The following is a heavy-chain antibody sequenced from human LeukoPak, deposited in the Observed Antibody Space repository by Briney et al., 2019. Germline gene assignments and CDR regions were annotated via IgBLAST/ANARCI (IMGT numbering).Heavy chain of an antibody. CDR1: GYTLTALS. CDR3: ATGGRFGELESTFDY. CDR2: FDPEDGET. V-gene: IGHV1-24*01. J-gene: IGHJ4*02. Sequence: ASVKVSCKVSGYTLTALSMHWGRQAPGIGLEWLGGFDPEDGETIYAQKFQGRVAMTEDTSTVTAYMALCSLRAEDTAVYYCATGGRFGELESTFDYWGQGTLVTVSS. D-gene: IGHD3-10*01.